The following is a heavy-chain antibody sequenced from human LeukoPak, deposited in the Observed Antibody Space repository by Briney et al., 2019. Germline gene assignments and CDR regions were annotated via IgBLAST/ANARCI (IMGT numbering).Heavy chain of an antibody. J-gene: IGHJ6*02. CDR1: SGSFSGYY. V-gene: IGHV4-34*01. CDR3: AQLGYFYYGFDV. D-gene: IGHD1-1*01. CDR2: INHSGSS. Sequence: PSETLSLTCGFYSGSFSGYYWSWIRQPPGKGLEWIGEINHSGSSNYNPSLKSRVTISLDMSKKQFSLNLSSVTAADTAVYYCAQLGYFYYGFDVWGQGTTVTVSS.